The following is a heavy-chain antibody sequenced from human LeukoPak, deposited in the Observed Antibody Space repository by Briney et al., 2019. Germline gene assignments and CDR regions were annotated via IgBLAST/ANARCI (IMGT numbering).Heavy chain of an antibody. J-gene: IGHJ4*02. CDR2: ISTDGSST. CDR1: GFTFSSYW. Sequence: PGGSLRLSCAASGFTFSSYWMHWVRQAPGKGLVWVSRISTDGSSTHYADTVTGRFTISRDNAKNTLYLQMNSLRAEDTAVYYCARDPPFIIGTTFFDYWGQGTLVTVSS. CDR3: ARDPPFIIGTTFFDY. V-gene: IGHV3-74*01. D-gene: IGHD1-20*01.